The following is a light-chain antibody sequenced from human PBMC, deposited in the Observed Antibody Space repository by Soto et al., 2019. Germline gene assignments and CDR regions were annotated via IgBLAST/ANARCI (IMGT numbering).Light chain of an antibody. J-gene: IGKJ4*01. V-gene: IGKV1-9*01. CDR3: QQLNSYPLT. CDR1: QDISDY. Sequence: DIQLTQSPSFLSASVGDRVTITCRASQDISDYLAWYQQRPGKAPKLLIYAASTLQSGVPSRFSGSGSGTEFTLTISSLQPEEFATYSCQQLNSYPLTFGGGTKV. CDR2: AAS.